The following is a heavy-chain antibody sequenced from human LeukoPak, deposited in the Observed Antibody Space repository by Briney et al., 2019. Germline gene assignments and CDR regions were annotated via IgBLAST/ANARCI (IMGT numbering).Heavy chain of an antibody. Sequence: GGSLRLSCAASGFTFSSYGMHWVRQAPGKGLEWVAAISYDGSNKYYADSVKGRFTISRDNSKNTLYLQMNSLRAEDTAVYYCAKVVVRIATPYYFDYWGQGTLVTVSS. J-gene: IGHJ4*02. CDR2: ISYDGSNK. CDR3: AKVVVRIATPYYFDY. V-gene: IGHV3-30*18. CDR1: GFTFSSYG. D-gene: IGHD2-15*01.